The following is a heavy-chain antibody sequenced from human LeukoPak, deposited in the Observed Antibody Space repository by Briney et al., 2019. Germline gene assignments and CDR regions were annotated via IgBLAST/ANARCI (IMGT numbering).Heavy chain of an antibody. Sequence: SETLSLTCTVSGDSISSRSYFWDWIRQSPGKGLEWIGSMYYSGSTYYSPSLKSRVTMSIDTAENQFSLELTSVTAADTAVYYCARHYGPWGQGTLVTVSS. CDR3: ARHYGP. D-gene: IGHD3-10*01. CDR2: MYYSGST. CDR1: GDSISSRSYF. J-gene: IGHJ5*02. V-gene: IGHV4-39*01.